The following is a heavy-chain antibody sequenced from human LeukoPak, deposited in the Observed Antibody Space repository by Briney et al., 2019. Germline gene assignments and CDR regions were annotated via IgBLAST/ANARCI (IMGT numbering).Heavy chain of an antibody. J-gene: IGHJ6*03. CDR2: VYHSGIT. D-gene: IGHD2-2*01. V-gene: IGHV4-38-2*01. CDR3: ARSVGGDYMDV. Sequence: SETLSLTCAVSGYSISSGYYWGWIRQPPGKGLEYIASVYHSGITYYNPSLKRRVTISVDTSKNQFSLKLSSVTAGDTALYYCARSVGGDYMDVWGKGTTVTVSS. CDR1: GYSISSGYY.